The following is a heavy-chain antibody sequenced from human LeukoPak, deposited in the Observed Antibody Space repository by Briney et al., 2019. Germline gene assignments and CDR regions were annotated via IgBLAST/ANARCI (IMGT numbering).Heavy chain of an antibody. CDR2: ISGSGGST. D-gene: IGHD3-22*01. V-gene: IGHV3-23*01. Sequence: GGSLRLSCAASGFTFSSYAMSWVRQAPGKGLEWVSAISGSGGSTYYADSVKGRFTISRDNSKNTLFLQMNSLRAEDTAVYYCAKGRYHYDSSDAFDIWGQGTMVTVSS. J-gene: IGHJ3*02. CDR3: AKGRYHYDSSDAFDI. CDR1: GFTFSSYA.